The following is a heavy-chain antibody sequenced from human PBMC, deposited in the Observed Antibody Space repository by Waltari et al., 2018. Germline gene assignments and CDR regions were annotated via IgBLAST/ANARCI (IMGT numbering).Heavy chain of an antibody. D-gene: IGHD2-15*01. V-gene: IGHV1-69*02. CDR2: IIPILGIA. J-gene: IGHJ6*02. CDR3: AITFCSGGSCYYYYGMDV. CDR1: GGTFSSYT. Sequence: QVQLVQSGAEVKKPGSSVKVSCKASGGTFSSYTISWVRQAPGQGLEWMGRIIPILGIANYEQKFQGRVTITADKSTSTAYMELSSLRSEDTAVYYCAITFCSGGSCYYYYGMDVWGQGTTVTVSS.